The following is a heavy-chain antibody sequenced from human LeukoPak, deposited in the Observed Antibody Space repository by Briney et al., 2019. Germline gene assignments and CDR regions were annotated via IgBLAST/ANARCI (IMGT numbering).Heavy chain of an antibody. Sequence: GGSLRLSCAASGFTFRSYAMHWVRQAPGKGLEWVAVISYDGSNKYYADSVKSRFTISRDNSKNTLYLQMNSLRAEDTAVYYCARGPYCSSTSCYSYYYYGMDVWGQGTTVTVSS. J-gene: IGHJ6*02. CDR1: GFTFRSYA. V-gene: IGHV3-30-3*01. D-gene: IGHD2-2*02. CDR2: ISYDGSNK. CDR3: ARGPYCSSTSCYSYYYYGMDV.